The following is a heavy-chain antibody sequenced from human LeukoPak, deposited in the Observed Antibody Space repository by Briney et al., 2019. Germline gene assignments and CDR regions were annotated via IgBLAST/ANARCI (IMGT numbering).Heavy chain of an antibody. J-gene: IGHJ4*02. CDR3: ARDVRAVGKTHSFDY. D-gene: IGHD6-19*01. CDR2: ISSSSSYI. Sequence: PGGSLRLSCAASGFTFSSYSMNWVRQAPGKGLEWVSSISSSSSYIYYADSVKGRFTISTDNAKNSLYLQMNSLRAEDTAVYYCARDVRAVGKTHSFDYWGQGTLVTVSS. V-gene: IGHV3-21*01. CDR1: GFTFSSYS.